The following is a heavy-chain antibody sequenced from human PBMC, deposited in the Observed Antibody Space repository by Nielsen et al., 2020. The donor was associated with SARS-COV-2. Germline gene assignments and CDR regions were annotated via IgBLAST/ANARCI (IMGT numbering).Heavy chain of an antibody. CDR2: IIPIFGTA. CDR1: GGTFSSYA. D-gene: IGHD2-15*01. J-gene: IGHJ4*02. V-gene: IGHV1-69*06. CDR3: ARDRDCSGGSCPGY. Sequence: SVKVSCKASGGTFSSYAISWVRQAPGQGLEWMGGIIPIFGTANYAQKFQGRVTITADKSTSTAYMELSSLRSEDTAVYYCARDRDCSGGSCPGYWGQGTRVTVSS.